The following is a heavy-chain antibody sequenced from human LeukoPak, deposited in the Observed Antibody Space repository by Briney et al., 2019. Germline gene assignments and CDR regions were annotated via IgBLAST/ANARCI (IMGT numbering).Heavy chain of an antibody. J-gene: IGHJ4*02. CDR3: ARIPTFYGDYNKDY. CDR1: GFTFSSYT. CDR2: IVGSGGRT. D-gene: IGHD4-17*01. Sequence: QPGGSPRLSCAASGFTFSSYTMSWVRQAPRKGLEWVSSIVGSGGRTYYADSVKGRFTVSRDDSKNTMYLLVNSLRAEDTATYYCARIPTFYGDYNKDYWGQGTLVTVSS. V-gene: IGHV3-23*01.